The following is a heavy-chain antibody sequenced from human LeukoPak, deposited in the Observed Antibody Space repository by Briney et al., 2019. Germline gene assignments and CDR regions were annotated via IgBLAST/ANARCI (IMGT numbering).Heavy chain of an antibody. D-gene: IGHD2-2*01. V-gene: IGHV3-23*01. CDR2: ISGSGGST. CDR3: AKGQYCSSTSRPDYYYGMDV. Sequence: GGSLRLSCAASGFTFSIYAMSWVRQAPGKGLEWVSAISGSGGSTYYAYSVKGRFTISRDNSKNTLYLQMNSLRAEDTAVYYCAKGQYCSSTSRPDYYYGMDVWGQGTTVTVSS. J-gene: IGHJ6*02. CDR1: GFTFSIYA.